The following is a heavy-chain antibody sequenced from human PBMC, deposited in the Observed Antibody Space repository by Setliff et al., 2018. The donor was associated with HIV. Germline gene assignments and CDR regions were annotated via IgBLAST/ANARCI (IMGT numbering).Heavy chain of an antibody. CDR1: GGSISTNNFY. Sequence: SETLSLTCTVTGGSISTNNFYWGWIRQPPGKGLQWIGSIYFTGDSYYDPSLKSRVTISVDTSKNQFSLKLNSVTAADTAVYYCASGREAVAGALHFDYWGQGPLVTVSS. D-gene: IGHD6-19*01. CDR2: IYFTGDS. V-gene: IGHV4-39*07. CDR3: ASGREAVAGALHFDY. J-gene: IGHJ4*02.